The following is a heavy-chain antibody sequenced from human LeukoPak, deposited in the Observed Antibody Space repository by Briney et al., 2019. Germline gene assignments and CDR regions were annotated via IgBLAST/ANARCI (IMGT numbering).Heavy chain of an antibody. CDR3: VRDSPTGYYTDH. Sequence: SGGSLRLSCAASGFTFSVYWMHWVRQAPGKGLVWVSRISNDGSSTTYADSVKGRFTISRGDAKNTVYLQMNSLRAEDTAVYYCVRDSPTGYYTDHWGQGTLVTVSS. CDR2: ISNDGSST. V-gene: IGHV3-74*01. D-gene: IGHD3/OR15-3a*01. J-gene: IGHJ4*02. CDR1: GFTFSVYW.